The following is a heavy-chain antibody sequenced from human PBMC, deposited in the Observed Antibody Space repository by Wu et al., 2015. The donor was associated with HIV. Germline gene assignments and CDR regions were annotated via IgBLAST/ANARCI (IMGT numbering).Heavy chain of an antibody. V-gene: IGHV1-18*04. D-gene: IGHD2-15*01. CDR1: GYNFNNYG. Sequence: QVPLVQSGHEVKKPGASVKVSCKASGYNFNNYGIDWVRQAPGQGLEWMAWISGFTGKTTYAQKIQGRVALTTDKSTSTVYLELRNLTSDDTAVYFCTRSTFAGGSDTWYSFDKWGQGTLVSVSS. CDR3: TRSTFAGGSDTWYSFDK. J-gene: IGHJ4*02. CDR2: ISGFTGKT.